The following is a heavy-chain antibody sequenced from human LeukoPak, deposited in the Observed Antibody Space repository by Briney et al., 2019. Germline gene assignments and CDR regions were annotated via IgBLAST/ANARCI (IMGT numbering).Heavy chain of an antibody. D-gene: IGHD3-22*01. Sequence: GESLKISCKYSGYSFTSSWIAWVRQMPGKGLEWMGSIYSGESDTRYSPSFQCQVTISADKSISTAYLQWRSLKASDTAMYYCARQRDSSGYLGHAFNIWGQGTMVTVSS. CDR1: GYSFTSSW. V-gene: IGHV5-51*01. CDR2: IYSGESDT. J-gene: IGHJ3*02. CDR3: ARQRDSSGYLGHAFNI.